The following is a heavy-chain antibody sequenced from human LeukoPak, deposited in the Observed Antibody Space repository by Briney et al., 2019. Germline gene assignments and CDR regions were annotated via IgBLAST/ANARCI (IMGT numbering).Heavy chain of an antibody. J-gene: IGHJ5*02. CDR3: STRAFSDTSPVA. CDR2: INPGNSDI. V-gene: IGHV5-51*01. D-gene: IGHD3-22*01. Sequence: GESLKISCKHSGYNFASQWIGWVRQMPGKGLEWMGIINPGNSDIVYTPSFQGQVSFSADKSTSTVFLQWGSLKASDSAMYYCSTRAFSDTSPVAWGQGTLVTVPS. CDR1: GYNFASQW.